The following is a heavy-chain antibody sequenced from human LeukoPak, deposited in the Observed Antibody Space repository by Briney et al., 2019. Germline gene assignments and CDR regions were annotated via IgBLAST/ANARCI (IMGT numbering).Heavy chain of an antibody. CDR2: ISSNGGSV. CDR3: AREPNSFDI. D-gene: IGHD2-8*01. V-gene: IGHV3-64D*06. CDR1: GFTFSNYA. Sequence: GGSLRLSCSASGFTFSNYAMHWVRQAPGKGLEHVSAISSNGGSVYYADSVKGRFTISRDNSKNTLYLQMSSLRAGDTAVYYCAREPNSFDIWGQGTMVTVSS. J-gene: IGHJ3*02.